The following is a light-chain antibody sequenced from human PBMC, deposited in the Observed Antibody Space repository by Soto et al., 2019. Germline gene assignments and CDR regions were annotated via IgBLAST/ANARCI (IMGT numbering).Light chain of an antibody. Sequence: QSALTQPASVSGSPGQSITISCTGSDVGGYNYVSWYQQHPGKAPKLMIYDVSNRPSGVSNRFSGSKSGNTASLTNSGLQVEDGDDYYFSSYTNSNTLVFGTGTKLTVL. CDR1: SDVGGYNY. CDR3: SSYTNSNTLV. V-gene: IGLV2-14*01. J-gene: IGLJ1*01. CDR2: DVS.